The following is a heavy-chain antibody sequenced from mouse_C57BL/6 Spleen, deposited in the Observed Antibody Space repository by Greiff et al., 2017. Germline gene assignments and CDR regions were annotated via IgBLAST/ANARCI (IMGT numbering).Heavy chain of an antibody. CDR3: ARSNGYDGAWFAY. J-gene: IGHJ3*01. CDR2: IHPNSGST. Sequence: QVQLQQPGAELVKPGASVTLSCKASGYTFTSYWMHWVKQRPGQGLEWIGMIHPNSGSTNYNEKFKSKATLTVDKSSSTAYMQLSSLTSEDSAVYYCARSNGYDGAWFAYWGQGTLVTVSA. D-gene: IGHD2-2*01. V-gene: IGHV1-64*01. CDR1: GYTFTSYW.